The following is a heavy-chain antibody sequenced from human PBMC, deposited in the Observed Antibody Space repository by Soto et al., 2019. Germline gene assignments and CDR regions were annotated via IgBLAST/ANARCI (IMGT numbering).Heavy chain of an antibody. CDR2: IYYSGRT. V-gene: IGHV4-31*03. J-gene: IGHJ4*02. Sequence: PSETLSLTCTVSGGSISSGGYYWSWIRQHPGKGLEWIGYIYYSGRTYYNPSLKSRVTISVDTSKNQFSLKLSSVTAADTAVYYCARHTPAISISDHWGQGTLVTVSS. CDR1: GGSISSGGYY. CDR3: ARHTPAISISDH. D-gene: IGHD2-15*01.